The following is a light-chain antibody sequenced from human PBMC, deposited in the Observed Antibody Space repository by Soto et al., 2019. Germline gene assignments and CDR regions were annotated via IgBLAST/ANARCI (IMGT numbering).Light chain of an antibody. V-gene: IGKV3-15*01. CDR3: XXXXXXPPET. CDR1: QSVSSN. J-gene: IGKJ1*01. CDR2: GAS. Sequence: EIVMTQSPATLSVSPGERATLSCRASQSVSSNLAWYQQKPGQAPRLLIYGASTRATGIPARFSGSGSGTEFTLTISSLQSEDXAXXXXXXXXXXPPETFGQGTKVEIK.